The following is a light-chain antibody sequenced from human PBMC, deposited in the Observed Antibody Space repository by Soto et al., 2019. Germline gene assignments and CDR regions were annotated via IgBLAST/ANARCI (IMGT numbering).Light chain of an antibody. J-gene: IGKJ2*01. V-gene: IGKV1-5*03. Sequence: DIPMTQSPSTLSASVGDRVTITCRASQSISSWLAWYQQKPGKAPKLLIYKASSLESGVPSRFSGSGSGTDFTLTISSLQPDDFATYYCQQYNSYLYTFGQGTKLEIK. CDR2: KAS. CDR1: QSISSW. CDR3: QQYNSYLYT.